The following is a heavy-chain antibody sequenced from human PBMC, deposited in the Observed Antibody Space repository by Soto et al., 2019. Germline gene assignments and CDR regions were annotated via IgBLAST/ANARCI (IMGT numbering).Heavy chain of an antibody. CDR3: ATTVAAPFDY. Sequence: GGSLRLSCAASGFTFSSYGMHWVRQAPGKGLEWVAVISYDGSNKYYADSVKGRFTISRDNSKNTLYLQMNSLRAEDTAVYYCATTVAAPFDYWGQGTLVTVSS. J-gene: IGHJ4*02. CDR1: GFTFSSYG. CDR2: ISYDGSNK. V-gene: IGHV3-30*03. D-gene: IGHD6-19*01.